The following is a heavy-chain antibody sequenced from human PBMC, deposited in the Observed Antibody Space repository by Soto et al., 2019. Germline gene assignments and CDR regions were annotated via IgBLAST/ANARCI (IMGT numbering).Heavy chain of an antibody. D-gene: IGHD6-19*01. V-gene: IGHV3-73*01. CDR2: IRSKANSYAT. CDR1: GFTFSGSA. J-gene: IGHJ4*02. CDR3: AKDVPHVPVASH. Sequence: GGSLRLSCAASGFTFSGSAMHWVRQASGKGLEWVGRIRSKANSYATAYAASVKGRFTISRDNSKNTLYLQMNGLRAEDTAIYYCAKDVPHVPVASHWGQGTLVTVSS.